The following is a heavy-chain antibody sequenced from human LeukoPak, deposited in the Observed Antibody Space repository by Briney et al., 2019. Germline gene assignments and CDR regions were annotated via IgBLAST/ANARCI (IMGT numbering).Heavy chain of an antibody. CDR1: GGSFSGYY. D-gene: IGHD2-2*01. V-gene: IGHV4-34*01. CDR3: ARGGSCSSTSCYRSVLGGY. CDR2: INHSGST. Sequence: PSETLSLTCAVYGGSFSGYYWSWIRQPPGKGLEWIGEINHSGSTNYNPSLKSRVTISVDTSKNQFSLKLSSVTAADTAVYYCARGGSCSSTSCYRSVLGGYWGQGTLVTVSS. J-gene: IGHJ4*02.